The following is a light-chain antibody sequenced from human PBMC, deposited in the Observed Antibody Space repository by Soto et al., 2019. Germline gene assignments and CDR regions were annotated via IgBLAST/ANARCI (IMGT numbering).Light chain of an antibody. V-gene: IGKV3-20*01. CDR1: QSVSNNY. J-gene: IGKJ5*01. CDR3: QQYDNLPLMAT. CDR2: GAS. Sequence: EIVLTQYTGTLSLSPGERATLSCRSSQSVSNNYLAWYQQKPGQAPRLLIYGASNRATGIPDRFSGSGSGTDFTFTISSLQPEDIATYYCQQYDNLPLMATFGQGTLLEI.